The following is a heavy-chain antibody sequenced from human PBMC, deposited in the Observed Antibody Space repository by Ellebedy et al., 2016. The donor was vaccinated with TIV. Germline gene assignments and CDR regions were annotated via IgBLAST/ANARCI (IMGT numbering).Heavy chain of an antibody. CDR2: ISGSGGST. J-gene: IGHJ3*01. D-gene: IGHD3-16*01. V-gene: IGHV3-23*01. Sequence: PGGSLRLSCTASGFTFTNAWMTWVRQAPGKGLEWVSGISGSGGSTYYADSVKGRFTISRDNSKNTLYLQLNSLRAEDTALYYCARTTTMTTFGAFDFWGQGTMVTVSS. CDR3: ARTTTMTTFGAFDF. CDR1: GFTFTNAW.